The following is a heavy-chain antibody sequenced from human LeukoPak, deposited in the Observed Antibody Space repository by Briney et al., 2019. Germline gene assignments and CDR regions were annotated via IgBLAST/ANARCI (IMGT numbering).Heavy chain of an antibody. Sequence: GASVKVSCKASGYSFSSYYIHWVRQAPGQGLEWMGIIYPGGGSTSYAQKFQDRVTMTRDMSTSTVYMELSSLRSEDTAFYYCARDNDFDYWGQGTLVTVSS. CDR3: ARDNDFDY. V-gene: IGHV1-46*01. D-gene: IGHD2-8*01. CDR1: GYSFSSYY. CDR2: IYPGGGST. J-gene: IGHJ4*02.